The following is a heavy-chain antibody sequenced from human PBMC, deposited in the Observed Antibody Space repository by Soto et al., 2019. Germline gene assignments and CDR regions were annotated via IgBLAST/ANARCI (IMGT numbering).Heavy chain of an antibody. J-gene: IGHJ6*02. D-gene: IGHD3-3*01. CDR2: ISAYNGNT. Sequence: QVQLVQSGAEVKKPGASVKVSCKASGYTFTSYGFSWVRQAPGQGLGWMGWISAYNGNTNYAQKRKGRATRTTDTSTSTADSERRSLRSDDTTVYYRARDLGIFEVARVGDYGMDVWGQGTTVTVSS. CDR3: ARDLGIFEVARVGDYGMDV. CDR1: GYTFTSYG. V-gene: IGHV1-18*01.